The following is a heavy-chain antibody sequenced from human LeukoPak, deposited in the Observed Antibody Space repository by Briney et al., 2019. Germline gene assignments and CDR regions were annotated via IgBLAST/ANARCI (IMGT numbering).Heavy chain of an antibody. CDR2: INHSGST. J-gene: IGHJ4*01. CDR1: GGSFSGYY. Sequence: PSETLSLTCAVYGGSFSGYYWSWIRQPPGKGLEWIGEINHSGSTNYNPSLKSRVTISVDTSKNQFSLKLSSVTAADTAVYYCARSGSRGPPDYYGSGSYTYWGHGTLVTVSS. V-gene: IGHV4-34*01. D-gene: IGHD3-10*01. CDR3: ARSGSRGPPDYYGSGSYTY.